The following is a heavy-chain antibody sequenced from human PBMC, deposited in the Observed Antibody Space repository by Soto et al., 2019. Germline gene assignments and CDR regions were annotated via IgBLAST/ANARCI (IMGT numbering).Heavy chain of an antibody. J-gene: IGHJ5*02. Sequence: EVQLVESGGGLVQPGGSLRLSCAASGFTFSSYSMNWVRQAPGKGLEWVSYISSSSSTIYYADSVKGRFTISRDNAKNALNLQMNSLIAEDTALYYCAREEGLLKWFDPWGQGTLVTVSS. CDR2: ISSSSSTI. CDR3: AREEGLLKWFDP. V-gene: IGHV3-48*01. D-gene: IGHD1-26*01. CDR1: GFTFSSYS.